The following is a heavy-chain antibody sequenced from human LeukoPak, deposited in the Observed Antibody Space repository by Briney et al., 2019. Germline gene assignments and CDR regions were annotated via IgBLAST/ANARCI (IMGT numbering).Heavy chain of an antibody. D-gene: IGHD3-3*01. Sequence: GASVKLSCNTSGYTFDNCDINWVRQAAGQGLEWMGWMNPDSGNTGYAHKFQGRVTMARNTSMTTAYLELTGLTSGDTAIYYCARGASVAIFGPGYDEYFEYWGQGTVVIVSS. CDR1: GYTFDNCD. V-gene: IGHV1-8*01. CDR2: MNPDSGNT. CDR3: ARGASVAIFGPGYDEYFEY. J-gene: IGHJ4*02.